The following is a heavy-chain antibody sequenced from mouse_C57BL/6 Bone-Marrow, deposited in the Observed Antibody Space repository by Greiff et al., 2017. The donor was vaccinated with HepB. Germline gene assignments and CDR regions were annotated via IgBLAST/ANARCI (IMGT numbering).Heavy chain of an antibody. CDR2: IYPRSGNT. CDR1: GYTFTSYG. V-gene: IGHV1-81*01. J-gene: IGHJ2*01. CDR3: ARESVVATGFDY. Sequence: VQLQQSGAELARPGASVKLSCKASGYTFTSYGISWVKQRTGQGLEWIGEIYPRSGNTYYNEKFKGKATLTADKSSSTAYMELRSLTSEDSAVYFWARESVVATGFDYWGQGTTLTVSS. D-gene: IGHD1-1*01.